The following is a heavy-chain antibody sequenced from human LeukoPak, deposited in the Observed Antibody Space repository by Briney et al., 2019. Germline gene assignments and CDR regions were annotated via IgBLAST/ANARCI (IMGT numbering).Heavy chain of an antibody. Sequence: GGSLRLFRAASGFTFSSYAMHWVRQAPGKGLEWVAVISYDGSNKYYADSVKGRFTISRDNSKNTLYLQMNSLRAEDTAVYYCARDLRAYSYGLRLSVDYWGQGTLVTVSS. CDR2: ISYDGSNK. V-gene: IGHV3-30-3*01. J-gene: IGHJ4*02. CDR1: GFTFSSYA. D-gene: IGHD5-18*01. CDR3: ARDLRAYSYGLRLSVDY.